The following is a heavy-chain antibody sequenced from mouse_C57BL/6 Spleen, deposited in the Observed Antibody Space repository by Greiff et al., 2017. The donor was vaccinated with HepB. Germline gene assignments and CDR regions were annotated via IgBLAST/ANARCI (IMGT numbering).Heavy chain of an antibody. CDR3: ARRIYYDYDDWYFDV. D-gene: IGHD2-4*01. CDR2: MYPGDGDT. V-gene: IGHV1-82*01. CDR1: GYAFSSSW. Sequence: QVQLQQSGPELVKPGASVKISCKASGYAFSSSWMNWVKQRPGKGLEWIGRMYPGDGDTNYNGKFKGKATLTADKSSSTAYMQLSSLTSEDSAVYFCARRIYYDYDDWYFDVWGTGTTVTVSS. J-gene: IGHJ1*03.